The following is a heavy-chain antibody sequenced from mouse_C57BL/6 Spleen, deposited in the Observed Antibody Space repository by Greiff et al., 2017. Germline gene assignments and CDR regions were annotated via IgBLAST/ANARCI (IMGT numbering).Heavy chain of an antibody. CDR2: ISSGSSTI. D-gene: IGHD2-4*01. Sequence: EVKLMESGGGLVKPGGSLKLSCAASGFTFSDYGMHWVRQAPEKGLEWVAYISSGSSTIYYADTVKGRFTISRDNAKNTLFLQMTSLRSEDTAMYYCAREGLRRTGFAYWGQGTLVTVSA. CDR1: GFTFSDYG. J-gene: IGHJ3*01. V-gene: IGHV5-17*01. CDR3: AREGLRRTGFAY.